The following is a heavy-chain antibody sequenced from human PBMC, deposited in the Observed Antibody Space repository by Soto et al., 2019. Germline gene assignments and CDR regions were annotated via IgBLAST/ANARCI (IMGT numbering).Heavy chain of an antibody. V-gene: IGHV3-15*07. D-gene: IGHD3-10*01. CDR2: IKNKNDGGTT. Sequence: EAELVESGGGLVKPGGSLTLACAASGFSFKNAWMNWVRQAPGKGLEWVGRIKNKNDGGTTDYAEFVQGRFPISRDAPENTLYLHMPALKTEDTAVYFCTGLWFGEIYNYWGQGSLVTVSS. J-gene: IGHJ4*01. CDR3: TGLWFGEIYNY. CDR1: GFSFKNAW.